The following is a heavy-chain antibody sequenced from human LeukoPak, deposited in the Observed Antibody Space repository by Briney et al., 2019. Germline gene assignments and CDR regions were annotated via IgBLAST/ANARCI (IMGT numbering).Heavy chain of an antibody. CDR1: GGSFSGYY. V-gene: IGHV4-34*01. D-gene: IGHD2-15*01. CDR3: ARGVGYCSGGSCYSPYFDY. J-gene: IGHJ4*02. Sequence: SETLSLTCAVYGGSFSGYYWSWIRRPPGKGLEWIGEINHSGSTNYNPSLKSRVTISVDTSKNQFSLKLSSVTAADTAVYYCARGVGYCSGGSCYSPYFDYWGQGTLVTVSS. CDR2: INHSGST.